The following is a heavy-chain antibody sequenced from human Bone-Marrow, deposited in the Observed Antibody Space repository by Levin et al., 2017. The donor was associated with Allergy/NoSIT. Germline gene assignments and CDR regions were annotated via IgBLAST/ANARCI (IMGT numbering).Heavy chain of an antibody. CDR3: ARHAGPIHLWLMDY. D-gene: IGHD5-18*01. J-gene: IGHJ4*01. CDR2: VYYSGST. CDR1: GGSISTYY. Sequence: SGGSLRLSCTVSGGSISTYYWSWIRQPPGKGLEWIGYVYYSGSTNYNPSLKSRVTMSVDTSKNHFSLKLSSVTAADTALYYCARHAGPIHLWLMDYWGQGTLVTVSS. V-gene: IGHV4-59*08.